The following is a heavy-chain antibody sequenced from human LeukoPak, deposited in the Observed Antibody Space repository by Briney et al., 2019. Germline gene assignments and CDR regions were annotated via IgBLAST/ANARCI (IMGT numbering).Heavy chain of an antibody. J-gene: IGHJ4*02. D-gene: IGHD3-22*01. CDR3: ARCSPGDSSNFYAVLQY. CDR1: GGTFSNYA. V-gene: IGHV1-69*06. CDR2: IIPVFGTT. Sequence: GASVKVSCKASGGTFSNYAISWVRQAPGQGLEWMGGIIPVFGTTTYAQKFQVKVTMTADKSTNTAYLEISSLTSDDTAVYYCARCSPGDSSNFYAVLQYWGQGTQVTVST.